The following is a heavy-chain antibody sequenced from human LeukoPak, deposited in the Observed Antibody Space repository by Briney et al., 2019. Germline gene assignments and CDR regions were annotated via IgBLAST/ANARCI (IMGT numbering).Heavy chain of an antibody. Sequence: PGGSLRLSCAASGFTFSSYSMNWVRQAPGKGPEWVSSISSSSSYIYYADSVKGRFTISRDNAKNSLYLQMNSLRAEDTAVYYCARDKNDLADYWGQGTLVTVSS. J-gene: IGHJ4*02. D-gene: IGHD2/OR15-2a*01. CDR3: ARDKNDLADY. V-gene: IGHV3-21*01. CDR1: GFTFSSYS. CDR2: ISSSSSYI.